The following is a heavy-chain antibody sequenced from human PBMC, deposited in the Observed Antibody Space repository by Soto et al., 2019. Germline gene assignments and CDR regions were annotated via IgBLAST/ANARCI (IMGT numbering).Heavy chain of an antibody. CDR2: MSKSDYT. Sequence: GGSLRLSCTVSGFAFNNYGINWVRQAPGKGLEWVSSMSKSDYTYYSDSVKGRFAISRDNAKSSVSLQMNTLRVEDTAVYYCAREDSIIIPAVSDFWGQGTLVTVSS. CDR1: GFAFNNYG. CDR3: AREDSIIIPAVSDF. D-gene: IGHD2-2*01. J-gene: IGHJ4*02. V-gene: IGHV3-21*01.